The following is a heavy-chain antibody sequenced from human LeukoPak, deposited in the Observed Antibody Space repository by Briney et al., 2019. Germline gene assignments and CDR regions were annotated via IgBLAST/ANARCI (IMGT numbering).Heavy chain of an antibody. CDR1: GGSFSGYY. V-gene: IGHV4-34*01. J-gene: IGHJ3*01. Sequence: KPSETLSLTCAVYGGSFSGYYWSWIRQPPGKGLEWIGEINHSGSTNYNPSLMSRLTMSLDTSKNHFSLKMTSVTAADTAVYYCARAPFYGTNSRGAFDLWGQGTMVTVSS. CDR3: ARAPFYGTNSRGAFDL. D-gene: IGHD2-8*01. CDR2: INHSGST.